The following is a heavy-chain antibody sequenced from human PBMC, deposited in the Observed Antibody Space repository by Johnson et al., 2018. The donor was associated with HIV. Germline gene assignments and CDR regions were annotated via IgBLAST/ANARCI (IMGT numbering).Heavy chain of an antibody. V-gene: IGHV3-33*01. CDR2: IWFDGSNE. CDR3: ARGGASGAFDI. D-gene: IGHD1-26*01. Sequence: QVQLVESGGGVVQPGRSLRLSCAASGFIFNNYGMHWVRQAPGKGLEWVAVIWFDGSNEYYADSVKGRFTISRDNSKNTLYLQMGSLRAEDMAVYYCARGGASGAFDIWGQGTMVTVSS. J-gene: IGHJ3*02. CDR1: GFIFNNYG.